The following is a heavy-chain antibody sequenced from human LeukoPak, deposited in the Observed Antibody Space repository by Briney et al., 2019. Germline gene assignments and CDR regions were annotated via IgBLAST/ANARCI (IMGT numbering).Heavy chain of an antibody. CDR1: GFTFSSYG. CDR3: AKVPPQYYYDSSGYYPDY. Sequence: SGGSLRLSCAASGFTFSSYGMHWVRQAPGKGLGWMAVISYDGSNKYYADSVKGRFTISRDNSKNTLYLQMNSLRAEDTAVYYCAKVPPQYYYDSSGYYPDYWGQGTLVTVSS. CDR2: ISYDGSNK. J-gene: IGHJ4*02. D-gene: IGHD3-22*01. V-gene: IGHV3-30*18.